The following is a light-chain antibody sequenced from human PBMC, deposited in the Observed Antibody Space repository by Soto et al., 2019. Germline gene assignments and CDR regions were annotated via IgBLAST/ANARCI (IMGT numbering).Light chain of an antibody. Sequence: IVLTQSPDTLSLSPGERATLSCRASQTVGNNYLAWYQQKPGQAPRLLIYGASIRATGCPDRFSGSGSGTDFTLTIARLEPEDFAVYYCQQSATSPRTFGQGTKVEMK. CDR3: QQSATSPRT. J-gene: IGKJ1*01. CDR2: GAS. CDR1: QTVGNNY. V-gene: IGKV3-20*01.